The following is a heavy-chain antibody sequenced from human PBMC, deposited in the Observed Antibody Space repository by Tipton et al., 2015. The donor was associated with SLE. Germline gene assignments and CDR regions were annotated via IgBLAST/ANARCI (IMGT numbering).Heavy chain of an antibody. D-gene: IGHD2-2*01. V-gene: IGHV4-39*07. CDR2: IPYGGTA. J-gene: IGHJ4*02. Sequence: TLSLTCIVSGDSITQSGNWWGWIRQPPEKGLEWIGSIPYGGTAYYNPSLKSRISISVDTSKNQFSLNLSSVTAADTAVYYCARFPTYHFDLWGQGTLVTVSS. CDR3: ARFPTYHFDL. CDR1: GDSITQSGNW.